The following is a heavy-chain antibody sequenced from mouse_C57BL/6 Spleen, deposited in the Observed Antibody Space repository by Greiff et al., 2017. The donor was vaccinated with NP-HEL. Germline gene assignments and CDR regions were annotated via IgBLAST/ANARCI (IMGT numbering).Heavy chain of an antibody. J-gene: IGHJ1*03. Sequence: VQLQQPGAELVRPGSSVKLSCKASGYTFTSYWMDWVKQRPGQGLEWIGNIYPSDSETHYNQKFKDKATLTVDKSSSTAYMQLSSLTSEDSAVYYCAVLEGYWYFDVWGTGTTVTVSS. CDR1: GYTFTSYW. CDR3: AVLEGYWYFDV. V-gene: IGHV1-61*01. CDR2: IYPSDSET.